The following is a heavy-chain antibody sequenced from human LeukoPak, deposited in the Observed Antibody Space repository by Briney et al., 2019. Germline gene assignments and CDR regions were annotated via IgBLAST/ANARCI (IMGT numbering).Heavy chain of an antibody. V-gene: IGHV3-53*04. J-gene: IGHJ3*01. CDR3: ARAPAYDDYATLDV. CDR1: GFTVSNTY. CDR2: IYTGGNT. Sequence: GGSLRLSCAASGFTVSNTYMSWVRQAPGKGREWGSVIYTGGNTYYADSVKGRFTISRHNSKNTLYLQMNSLRAEDTAVYYCARAPAYDDYATLDVWGQGTMVTVSS. D-gene: IGHD4-17*01.